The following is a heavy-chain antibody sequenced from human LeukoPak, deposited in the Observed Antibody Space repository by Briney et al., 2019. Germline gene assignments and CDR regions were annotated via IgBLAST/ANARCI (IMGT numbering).Heavy chain of an antibody. Sequence: PSETLSLTCAVYGGSFSGYYWSCIRQPPGQGTEWIGEIDHSGTTNYNPSLKSRVTISLDTSKNQFSLILSSVTAADTAVYYCAKAPYLSSGSWGQGTMVTVSS. V-gene: IGHV4-34*01. CDR3: AKAPYLSSGS. D-gene: IGHD3-22*01. J-gene: IGHJ3*01. CDR2: IDHSGTT. CDR1: GGSFSGYY.